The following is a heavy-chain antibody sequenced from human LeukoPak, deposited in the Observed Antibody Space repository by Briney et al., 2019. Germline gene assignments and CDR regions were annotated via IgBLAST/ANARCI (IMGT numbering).Heavy chain of an antibody. CDR1: GGTFSSYA. CDR3: ARGDRLPGYSAPVGDY. CDR2: INPSGAGT. J-gene: IGHJ4*02. Sequence: ASVKVSCKASGGTFSSYAISWVRQAPGQGLEWMGIINPSGAGTTYAQKFQGRVTLTMDTSTSTVYMELSSLRSEDTAVYYCARGDRLPGYSAPVGDYWGQGTLVTVSS. V-gene: IGHV1-46*01. D-gene: IGHD3-9*01.